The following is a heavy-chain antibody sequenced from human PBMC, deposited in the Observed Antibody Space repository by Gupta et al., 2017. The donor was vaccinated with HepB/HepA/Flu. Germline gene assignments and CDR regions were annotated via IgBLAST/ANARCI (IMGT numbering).Heavy chain of an antibody. CDR2: IWYDRSTA. D-gene: IGHD3-10*01. Sequence: QVQLVESGGGVVQPGRSLRLSCAASGFTFRTYGMHWVRQAPGKGLEWVAVIWYDRSTAYNGDAVKGRFTISRDNPKNTLYLQMNNLTGEDTGIYYCARDRSGASFWFDPWGQGTLVTVSS. V-gene: IGHV3-33*01. CDR1: GFTFRTYG. J-gene: IGHJ5*02. CDR3: ARDRSGASFWFDP.